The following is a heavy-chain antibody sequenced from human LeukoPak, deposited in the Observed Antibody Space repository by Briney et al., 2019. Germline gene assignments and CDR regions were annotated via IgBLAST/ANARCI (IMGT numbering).Heavy chain of an antibody. CDR2: ISSSSYI. CDR1: GFTFSSYS. D-gene: IGHD3-3*01. J-gene: IGHJ4*02. V-gene: IGHV3-21*01. Sequence: GGSLRLSCAASGFTFSSYSMNWVRQAPGKGLEWVSSISSSSYIYYADSVKGRFTISRDNAKNSLYLQMNSLRAEDTAVYYCARGYYNFWSGYRAEYYFDYWGQGTLVTVSS. CDR3: ARGYYNFWSGYRAEYYFDY.